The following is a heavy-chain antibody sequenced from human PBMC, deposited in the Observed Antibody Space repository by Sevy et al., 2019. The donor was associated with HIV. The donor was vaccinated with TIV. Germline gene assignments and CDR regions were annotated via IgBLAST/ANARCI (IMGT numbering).Heavy chain of an antibody. CDR1: VFIFDNYA. J-gene: IGHJ4*02. CDR3: AKDGYSSIYYGELDY. CDR2: ISGSGGKI. V-gene: IGHV3-23*01. D-gene: IGHD3-10*01. Sequence: GVSLRLSCAASVFIFDNYAMNWVRQAPGKGLEWVSAISGSGGKIYYAESVKGRFTISRDNSRKILYLQMKNLKPEDTGVYYCAKDGYSSIYYGELDYWGQGTPVTVSS.